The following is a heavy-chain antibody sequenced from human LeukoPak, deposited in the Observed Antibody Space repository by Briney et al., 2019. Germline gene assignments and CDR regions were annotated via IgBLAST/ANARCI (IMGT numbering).Heavy chain of an antibody. CDR3: ARGGYGGSYLNQFFQH. CDR2: MNPNSGNT. V-gene: IGHV1-8*01. D-gene: IGHD4-23*01. CDR1: GYTFTSYD. Sequence: ASVKVSCKASGYTFTSYDINWVRQATGQGLEWMGWMNPNSGNTGYAQKFQGRVTMTRNTSTTTAYMELSSLRSEDTAVYYCARGGYGGSYLNQFFQHWGQGTLVPVSS. J-gene: IGHJ1*01.